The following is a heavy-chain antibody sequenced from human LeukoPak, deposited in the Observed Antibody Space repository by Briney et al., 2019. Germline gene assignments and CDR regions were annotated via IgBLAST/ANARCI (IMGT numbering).Heavy chain of an antibody. Sequence: SETLSLTCTVSGGSISSYYWSWIRQPPGKGLEWIGYIYYSGSTNYNPSLKSRVTISVDTSKSQFSLKLSSVTAADTAVYYCARHGKFDYDFWSGNNWFDPWGQGTLVTVSS. CDR2: IYYSGST. CDR1: GGSISSYY. CDR3: ARHGKFDYDFWSGNNWFDP. J-gene: IGHJ5*02. D-gene: IGHD3-3*01. V-gene: IGHV4-59*08.